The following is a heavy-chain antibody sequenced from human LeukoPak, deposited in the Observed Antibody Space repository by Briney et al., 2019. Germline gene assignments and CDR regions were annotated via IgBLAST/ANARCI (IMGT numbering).Heavy chain of an antibody. V-gene: IGHV3-30*04. Sequence: QTWGSLRLSCAASGFTFSNYAMHWVRQAPGKGLEWVAVISYDGSNKYYADSVKGRFTISRDNSKNTLYLQMNSLRAEDTAVYYCAREGSGAFDYWGQGTLVTVSS. CDR1: GFTFSNYA. D-gene: IGHD1-26*01. J-gene: IGHJ4*02. CDR3: AREGSGAFDY. CDR2: ISYDGSNK.